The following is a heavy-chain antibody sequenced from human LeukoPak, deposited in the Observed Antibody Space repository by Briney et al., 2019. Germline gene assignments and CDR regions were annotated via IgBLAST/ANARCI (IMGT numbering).Heavy chain of an antibody. J-gene: IGHJ4*02. CDR2: IYSGGST. Sequence: GGSLRLSFTVSGFTCSSYGMHSVRQAPGKGLEWVSVIYSGGSTYYADSVKGRFTISRDNSKNTLYLQMNSLRAEDTAVFYCATVAYSGFDYWGQGTLVTVSS. CDR1: GFTCSSYG. CDR3: ATVAYSGFDY. V-gene: IGHV3-66*01. D-gene: IGHD1-26*01.